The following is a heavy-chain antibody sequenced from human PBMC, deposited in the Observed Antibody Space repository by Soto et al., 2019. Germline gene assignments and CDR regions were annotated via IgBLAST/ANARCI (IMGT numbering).Heavy chain of an antibody. D-gene: IGHD3-22*01. Sequence: PGESLKISCEASGYDFISYWIGWVRQMPGKGLEWMGIIYPRESEARYSPSFQGQVTISVDKSIRTAYLQWGSLKASDTAMYYCVVWYYYDSGGYKGYYFDYWGQGTLVTVSS. CDR3: VVWYYYDSGGYKGYYFDY. CDR1: GYDFISYW. CDR2: IYPRESEA. J-gene: IGHJ4*01. V-gene: IGHV5-51*01.